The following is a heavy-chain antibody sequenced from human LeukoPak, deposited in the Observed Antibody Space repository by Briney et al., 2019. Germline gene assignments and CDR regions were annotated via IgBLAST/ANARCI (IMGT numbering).Heavy chain of an antibody. CDR3: AKYFASGSYYKLPH. V-gene: IGHV3-23*01. Sequence: GGSLRLSCAASGFTFSSYAMSWVRQAPGKGLEWVSTISGSGAYTYYADSVKSRFTISRDNSKNTLYLQMNSLRAEDTAVYYCAKYFASGSYYKLPHWGQGTLVTVSS. CDR2: ISGSGAYT. CDR1: GFTFSSYA. D-gene: IGHD3-10*01. J-gene: IGHJ1*01.